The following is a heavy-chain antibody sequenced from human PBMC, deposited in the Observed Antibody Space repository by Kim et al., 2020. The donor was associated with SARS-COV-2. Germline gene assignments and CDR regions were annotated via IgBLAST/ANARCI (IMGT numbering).Heavy chain of an antibody. J-gene: IGHJ4*02. V-gene: IGHV3-23*01. CDR2: ITGSGSP. D-gene: IGHD3-22*01. CDR3: AKLGTNMILNVDF. Sequence: GGSLRLSCAVSGFTSSNFAVSWVRQAPGKGLEWVSGITGSGSPYYADSVKGRFTISRDTSKNTVYLQMNSLRLEDTAVYFCAKLGTNMILNVDFWGQGTLVTVSS. CDR1: GFTSSNFA.